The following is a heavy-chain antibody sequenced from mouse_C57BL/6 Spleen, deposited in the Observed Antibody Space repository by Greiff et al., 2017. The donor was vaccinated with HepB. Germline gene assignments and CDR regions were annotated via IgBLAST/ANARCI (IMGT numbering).Heavy chain of an antibody. Sequence: EVQRVESGPELVKPGASVKMSCKASGYTFTDYNMHWVKQSHGKSLEWIGYINPNNGGTSYNQKFKGKATLTVNKSSSTAYMELRSLTSEDSAVYYCARWGDGYYDAMDYWGQGTSVTVSS. V-gene: IGHV1-22*01. CDR1: GYTFTDYN. CDR2: INPNNGGT. J-gene: IGHJ4*01. CDR3: ARWGDGYYDAMDY. D-gene: IGHD2-3*01.